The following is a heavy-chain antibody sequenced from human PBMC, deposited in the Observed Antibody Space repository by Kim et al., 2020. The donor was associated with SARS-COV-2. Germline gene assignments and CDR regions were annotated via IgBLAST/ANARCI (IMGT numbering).Heavy chain of an antibody. D-gene: IGHD3-10*01. V-gene: IGHV3-21*01. CDR2: ISSSSSYI. J-gene: IGHJ6*02. Sequence: GGSLRLSCAASGFTFSSYSMNWVRQAPGKGLEWVSSISSSSSYIYYADSVKGRFTISRDNAKNSLYLQMNSLRAEDTAVYYCARAPYYYGSGLDYYGMDVWGQGTTVTVSS. CDR3: ARAPYYYGSGLDYYGMDV. CDR1: GFTFSSYS.